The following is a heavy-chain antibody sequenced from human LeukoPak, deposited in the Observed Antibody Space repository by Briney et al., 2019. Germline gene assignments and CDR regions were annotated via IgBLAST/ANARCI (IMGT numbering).Heavy chain of an antibody. CDR1: GGSFSGYY. V-gene: IGHV4-34*01. D-gene: IGHD6-19*01. J-gene: IGHJ6*02. Sequence: SETLSLTCAVYGGSFSGYYWSWIRQPPGKGLEWIGEINHSGSTNYNPSLKSRVTISVDTSKNQFSLKLSSVTAADTAVYYCARDGLNSSGWYAQLYYYYGMDVWGQGTTVTVSS. CDR2: INHSGST. CDR3: ARDGLNSSGWYAQLYYYYGMDV.